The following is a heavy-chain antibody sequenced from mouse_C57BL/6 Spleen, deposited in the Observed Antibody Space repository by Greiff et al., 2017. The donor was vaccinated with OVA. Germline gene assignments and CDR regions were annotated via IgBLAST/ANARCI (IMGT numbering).Heavy chain of an antibody. CDR3: ARSGGNCKRGYAMDY. V-gene: IGHV1-80*01. D-gene: IGHD2-1*01. CDR1: GYAFSSYW. CDR2: IYPGDGDT. Sequence: VQLQQSGAELVKPGASVKISCKASGYAFSSYWMNWVKQRPGKGLEWIGQIYPGDGDTNYNGKFKGKATLTGDKSSSTAYMQLVSLTSEDSAVYFCARSGGNCKRGYAMDYWGQGTSVTVSS. J-gene: IGHJ4*01.